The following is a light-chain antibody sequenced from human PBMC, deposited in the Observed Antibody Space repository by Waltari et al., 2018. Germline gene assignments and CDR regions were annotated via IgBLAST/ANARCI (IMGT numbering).Light chain of an antibody. V-gene: IGLV2-23*02. CDR1: TSDVGGYNF. J-gene: IGLJ3*02. Sequence: SALTQPASVSGSPRQSITISCTATTSDVGGYNFVSWDQVHPGKVPKVLIYDVSKRSAGVSDRFSGSQSCDTASLTISGLQADDEADYCCFSYAGDSTFVFGGGTRLTVL. CDR3: FSYAGDSTFV. CDR2: DVS.